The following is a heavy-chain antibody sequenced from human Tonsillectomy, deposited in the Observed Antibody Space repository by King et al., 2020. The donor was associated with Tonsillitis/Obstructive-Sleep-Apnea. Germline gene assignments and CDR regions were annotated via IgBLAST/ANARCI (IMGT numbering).Heavy chain of an antibody. CDR3: ARHVEDIGCYYYMDV. J-gene: IGHJ6*03. CDR2: IYFNGIT. CDR1: GGSTSSSSYY. D-gene: IGHD2-15*01. Sequence: LQLQESGPGLVKPSETLSLTCSVFGGSTSSSSYYWGWIRQPPGKGLEWIGSIYFNGITYYNPSLMSRVTIFVDTSKNQFSLKVRSVTAADTAVYYCARHVEDIGCYYYMDVWGKGTTVTVSS. V-gene: IGHV4-39*01.